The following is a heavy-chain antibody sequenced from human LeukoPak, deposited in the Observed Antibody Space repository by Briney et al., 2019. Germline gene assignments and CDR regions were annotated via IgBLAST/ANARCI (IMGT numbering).Heavy chain of an antibody. D-gene: IGHD1-20*01. V-gene: IGHV3-23*01. CDR1: GSPFTNYA. CDR3: AKDSRSSRFGSLTVFDP. Sequence: QSGGSLRLSCAASGSPFTNYAMSWVRQAPGKGLEWVSTFSGSGGGTYYADSVKGRFTISRDNSENTLYLQMNSLRAEDTAVYYCAKDSRSSRFGSLTVFDPWGQGTLVTVSS. J-gene: IGHJ5*02. CDR2: FSGSGGGT.